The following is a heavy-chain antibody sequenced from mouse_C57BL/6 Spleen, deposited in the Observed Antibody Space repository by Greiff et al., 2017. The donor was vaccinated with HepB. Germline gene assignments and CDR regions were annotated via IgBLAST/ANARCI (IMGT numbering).Heavy chain of an antibody. CDR2: IRSKSNNYAT. Sequence: EVKLVESGGGLVQPKGSLKLSCAASGFSFNTYAMNWVRQAPGKGLEWVARIRSKSNNYATYYADSVKDRFTISRDDSESMLYLQMNNLKTEDTAMYYCVRQDSSGYSGFDYWGQGTTLTVSS. D-gene: IGHD3-2*02. J-gene: IGHJ2*01. CDR1: GFSFNTYA. CDR3: VRQDSSGYSGFDY. V-gene: IGHV10-1*01.